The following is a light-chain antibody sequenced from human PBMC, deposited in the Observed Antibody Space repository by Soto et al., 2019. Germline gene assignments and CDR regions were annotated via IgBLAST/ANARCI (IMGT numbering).Light chain of an antibody. CDR3: QQYNGYGR. CDR1: QSLSSW. CDR2: SAS. J-gene: IGKJ1*01. V-gene: IGKV1-5*01. Sequence: DIRVTQSPSTLSASVGDRVTITCRASQSLSSWLAWYQQQPGKAPELLIYSASNLQSGVPSRFSGSGSGTEFTLTIRSLDPDDFATYYCQQYNGYGRVGQGTKVEI.